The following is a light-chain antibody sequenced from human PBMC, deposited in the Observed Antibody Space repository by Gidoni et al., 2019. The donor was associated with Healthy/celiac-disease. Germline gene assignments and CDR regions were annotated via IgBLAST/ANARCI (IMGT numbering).Light chain of an antibody. CDR2: EVS. CDR3: SSYTSSSTVV. Sequence: QSALTQPASASGSPGPSITISCTGTSSDVGGYNYVSWYQQHPGKAPKLMIYEVSNRPSGVSNRFSGSKSGNTASLTISGLQAEDEADYYCSSYTSSSTVVFGGGTKLTVL. J-gene: IGLJ2*01. V-gene: IGLV2-14*01. CDR1: SSDVGGYNY.